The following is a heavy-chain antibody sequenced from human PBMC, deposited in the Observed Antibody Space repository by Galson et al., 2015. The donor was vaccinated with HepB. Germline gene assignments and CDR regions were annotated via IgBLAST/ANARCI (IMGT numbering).Heavy chain of an antibody. Sequence: SVKVSCKASGGTFNSYSISWVRQAPGQGLEWMGRIIPMSGMTNYAQKFQGRVTITADKSTGTAYMELSSLRSEDTAVYYCARAVGFGELLMDYWGQGTLVIVSS. CDR3: ARAVGFGELLMDY. CDR2: IIPMSGMT. V-gene: IGHV1-69*02. CDR1: GGTFNSYS. D-gene: IGHD3-10*01. J-gene: IGHJ4*02.